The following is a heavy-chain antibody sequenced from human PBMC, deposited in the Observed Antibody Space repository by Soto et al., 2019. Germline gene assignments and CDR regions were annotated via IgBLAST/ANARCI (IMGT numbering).Heavy chain of an antibody. J-gene: IGHJ3*02. V-gene: IGHV5-10-1*01. CDR1: GYSFTSYW. CDR3: ARLEAVAAKGPFKI. D-gene: IGHD6-19*01. CDR2: IDPSDSYT. Sequence: PGESLKISCNGSGYSFTSYWSSWVRQMPGKGLEGMGSIDPSDSYTNYSPSFQGHVTISADKSISTAYLQWSSLKGSDTAMYYCARLEAVAAKGPFKIWRQGTMVTAS.